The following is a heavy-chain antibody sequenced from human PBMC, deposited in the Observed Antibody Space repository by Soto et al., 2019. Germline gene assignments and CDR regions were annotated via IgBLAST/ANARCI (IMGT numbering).Heavy chain of an antibody. CDR2: IYYSGST. J-gene: IGHJ4*02. V-gene: IGHV4-31*03. D-gene: IGHD7-27*01. CDR3: AREIPTGDFGY. CDR1: GGSISSGGYY. Sequence: SETLSLTCTVSGGSISSGGYYWSWIRRHPGKGLEWIGYIYYSGSTYYNPSLKSRVTISVDTSKNQFSLKLSSVTAADTAVYYCAREIPTGDFGYWGQGTLVTVSS.